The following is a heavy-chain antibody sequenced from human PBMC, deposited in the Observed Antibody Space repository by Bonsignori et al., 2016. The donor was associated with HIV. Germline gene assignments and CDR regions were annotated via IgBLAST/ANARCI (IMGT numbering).Heavy chain of an antibody. CDR2: IIPILGIA. Sequence: WVRQAPGQGLEWMGGIIPILGIANYAQKFQGRVTITADKSTSTAYMELSSLRSEDTAVYYCARGSPYSGSYYFDYWGQGTLVTVSS. V-gene: IGHV1-69*10. CDR3: ARGSPYSGSYYFDY. J-gene: IGHJ4*02. D-gene: IGHD1-26*01.